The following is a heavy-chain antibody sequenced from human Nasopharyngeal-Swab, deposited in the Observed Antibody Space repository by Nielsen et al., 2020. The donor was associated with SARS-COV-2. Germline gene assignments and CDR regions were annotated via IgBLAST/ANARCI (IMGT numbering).Heavy chain of an antibody. V-gene: IGHV4-4*02. CDR2: INHSGST. Sequence: SETLSLTCAVSGGSISSSNWWSWVRQPPGKGLEWIGEINHSGSTNYNPSLKSRVTISVDTSKNQFSLKLSSVTAADTAVYYCARGGTGTTAYYYGMDVWGQGTTVTVSS. CDR1: GGSISSSNW. CDR3: ARGGTGTTAYYYGMDV. J-gene: IGHJ6*02. D-gene: IGHD1-7*01.